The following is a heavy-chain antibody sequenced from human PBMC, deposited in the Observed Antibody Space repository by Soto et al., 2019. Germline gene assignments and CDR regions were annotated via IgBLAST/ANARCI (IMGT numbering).Heavy chain of an antibody. Sequence: SETLSLTCTVSGGSISSYYWSWIRQPPGKGLKWIGRIYTSGSTNYNPSLKSRVTMSVDTSKNQFSLKLSSVTAADTAVYYCERGGSRYSSGGGYIFAYWGRRPLATVPS. J-gene: IGHJ4*02. CDR3: ERGGSRYSSGGGYIFAY. V-gene: IGHV4-4*07. CDR2: IYTSGST. CDR1: GGSISSYY. D-gene: IGHD6-25*01.